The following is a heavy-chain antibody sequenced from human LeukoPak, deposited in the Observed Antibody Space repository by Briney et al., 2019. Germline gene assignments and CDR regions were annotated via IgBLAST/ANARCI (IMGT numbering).Heavy chain of an antibody. CDR3: ARDRFGCSSTSCYFAVSYYYGMDV. CDR1: GFTFSSYA. D-gene: IGHD2-2*01. Sequence: GGSLRLSCAASGFTFSSYAMHWVRQAPGKGLEWVAVISYDGSNKYYADSVKGRFTISRDNSKNTLYLQMNSLRAEDTAVYYCARDRFGCSSTSCYFAVSYYYGMDVWGQGTTVTVSS. CDR2: ISYDGSNK. J-gene: IGHJ6*02. V-gene: IGHV3-30*04.